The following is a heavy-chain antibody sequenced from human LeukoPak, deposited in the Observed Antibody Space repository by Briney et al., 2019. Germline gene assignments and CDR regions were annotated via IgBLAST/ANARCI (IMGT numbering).Heavy chain of an antibody. CDR1: GGPISNRTCY. Sequence: SETLSLTCSVSGGPISNRTCYWGWIRQPPGKGLEWIGGVYYTGTTYYSPSLNSRVTVSIDTSNRQFSLRLTSVTAADTAVYYCARRAVVAAAVSYFDYWGQGILVTVSS. V-gene: IGHV4-39*01. J-gene: IGHJ4*02. CDR2: VYYTGTT. CDR3: ARRAVVAAAVSYFDY. D-gene: IGHD2-2*01.